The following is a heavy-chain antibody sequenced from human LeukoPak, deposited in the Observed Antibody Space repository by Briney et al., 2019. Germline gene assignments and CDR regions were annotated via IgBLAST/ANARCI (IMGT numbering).Heavy chain of an antibody. J-gene: IGHJ4*02. CDR1: GGSISRYY. CDR2: IYYSGST. Sequence: SETLSLTCTVSGGSISRYYWSWIRQPPGKGLEWIGYIYYSGSTNYNPSLKSRLTMSVDTSKNQFSLKLTSVTAADTAVYYCARHASLLAYFDYWGQGALDTVSS. V-gene: IGHV4-59*08. CDR3: ARHASLLAYFDY.